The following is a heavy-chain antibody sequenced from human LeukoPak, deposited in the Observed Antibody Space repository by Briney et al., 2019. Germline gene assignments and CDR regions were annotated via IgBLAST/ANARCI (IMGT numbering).Heavy chain of an antibody. V-gene: IGHV4-59*01. CDR2: ISYSGST. CDR1: GVSISSYY. CDR3: AREGTAGTNLNWFDP. Sequence: TSETLSLTCTVSGVSISSYYWRWIRQPPGKGPEWIGYISYSGSTNFSPSLKTRVTISVDTPKNQFSLKLSSVTAADTAVYYCAREGTAGTNLNWFDPWGQGTLVTVSS. D-gene: IGHD1-1*01. J-gene: IGHJ5*02.